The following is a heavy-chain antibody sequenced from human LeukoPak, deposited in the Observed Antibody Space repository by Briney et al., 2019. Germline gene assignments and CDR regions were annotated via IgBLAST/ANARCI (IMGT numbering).Heavy chain of an antibody. CDR2: MNPNSGNT. J-gene: IGHJ4*02. D-gene: IGHD5-24*01. V-gene: IGHV1-8*02. CDR1: GYTFTSYG. CDR3: ARRGRRDGYNYCSY. Sequence: ASVKVSCKASGYTFTSYGISWVRQAPGQGLEWMGWMNPNSGNTGYAQKFQGRVTMTRNTSISTAYMELSSLRSEDTAVYYCARRGRRDGYNYCSYWGQGTLVTVSS.